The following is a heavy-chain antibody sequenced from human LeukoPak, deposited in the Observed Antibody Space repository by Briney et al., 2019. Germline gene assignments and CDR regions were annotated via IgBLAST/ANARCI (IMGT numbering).Heavy chain of an antibody. CDR2: ISGSGVGT. V-gene: IGHV3-23*01. CDR1: GFTFTNYA. Sequence: GGSLRLSCAASGFTFTNYAMSWVRQAPGKGLEWVSGISGSGVGTYYAASVKGRFTISRDNSKNTLYPQMNSLRAEDTAVYYCAKTVAAYYFDYWGQGTLVTVSS. D-gene: IGHD6-19*01. J-gene: IGHJ4*02. CDR3: AKTVAAYYFDY.